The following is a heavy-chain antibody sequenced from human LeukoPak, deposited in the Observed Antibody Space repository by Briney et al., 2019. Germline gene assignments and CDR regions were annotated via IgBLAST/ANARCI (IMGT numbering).Heavy chain of an antibody. CDR1: GFTFSSYA. Sequence: GGSLRLSCAASGFTFSSYAMSWVRQAPGKGLGWVSAISGSGGSTYYADSVKGRFTISRDNSKNTLYLQMNSLRAEDTAVYYCAKDIFRAAAGQPPFDYWGQGTLVTVSS. CDR2: ISGSGGST. V-gene: IGHV3-23*01. CDR3: AKDIFRAAAGQPPFDY. D-gene: IGHD6-13*01. J-gene: IGHJ4*02.